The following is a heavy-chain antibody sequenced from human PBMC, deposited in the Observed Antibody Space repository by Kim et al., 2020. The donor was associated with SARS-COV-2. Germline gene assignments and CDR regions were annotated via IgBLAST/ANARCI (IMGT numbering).Heavy chain of an antibody. CDR3: VSDKQAFDI. CDR2: ISYSGTT. CDR1: DDPFNSITSTDFF. Sequence: SETLSLTCAVSDDPFNSITSTDFFWGWIRQPPGKGLEWIAIISYSGTTTFYNPSLKSRVTISVDTSHSQFSLTLSSMTAADTAVPYCVSDKQAFDIWG. V-gene: IGHV4-39*07. J-gene: IGHJ3*02.